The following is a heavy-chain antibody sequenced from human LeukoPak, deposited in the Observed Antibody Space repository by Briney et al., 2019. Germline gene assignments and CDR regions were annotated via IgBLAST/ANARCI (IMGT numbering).Heavy chain of an antibody. V-gene: IGHV3-21*01. CDR2: ISSSSSQL. J-gene: IGHJ6*03. Sequence: GGSLRLSCAASGFTFSSSSTNWVRQPPGKGLEWVSSISSSSSQLYYPDSVKGRFTISRDNAKNSLYLQMNSLRAEDTAVYYCARTMNRYYYDSSGYRHKGVSVSYYYYYYMDVWGKGTTVTVSS. D-gene: IGHD3-22*01. CDR3: ARTMNRYYYDSSGYRHKGVSVSYYYYYYMDV. CDR1: GFTFSSSS.